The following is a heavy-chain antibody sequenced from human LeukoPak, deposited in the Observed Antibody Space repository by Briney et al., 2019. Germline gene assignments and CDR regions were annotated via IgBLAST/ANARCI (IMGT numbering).Heavy chain of an antibody. J-gene: IGHJ4*02. D-gene: IGHD2-21*01. CDR1: GFTFSDYY. CDR3: ARDPLRGDGYTFDS. V-gene: IGHV3-11*04. Sequence: GGSLRLSCAASGFTFSDYYMTWIRQAPGKGLEWVSFITSGGTSIYYADSVKGRFTISRDNAKKLLFLQMNSLRAEDTAVYYCARDPLRGDGYTFDSWGQGTLVTVS. CDR2: ITSGGTSI.